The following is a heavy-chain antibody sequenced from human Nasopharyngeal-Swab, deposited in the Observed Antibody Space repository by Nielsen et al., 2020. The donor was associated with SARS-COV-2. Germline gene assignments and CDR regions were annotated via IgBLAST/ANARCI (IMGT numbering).Heavy chain of an antibody. CDR2: IYPDDSDT. Sequence: VRQMSGKGLEWMGLIYPDDSDTRYSPSFQGQVTISADTSVSTAYLQWSSLKASDAAMYYCARQGGDGYYFDYWGQGTLVTVSS. D-gene: IGHD2-21*02. CDR3: ARQGGDGYYFDY. J-gene: IGHJ4*02. V-gene: IGHV5-51*01.